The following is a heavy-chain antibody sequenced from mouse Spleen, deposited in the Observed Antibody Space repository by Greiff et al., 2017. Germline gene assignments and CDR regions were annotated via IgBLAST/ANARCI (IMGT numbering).Heavy chain of an antibody. V-gene: IGHV1-4*01. CDR3: ARSGDYGRGDY. Sequence: QVHVKQSGAELARPGASVKMSCKASGYTFTSYTMHWVKQRPGQGLEWIGYINPSSGYTKYNQKFKDKATLTADKSSSTAYMQLSSLTSEDSAVYYCARSGDYGRGDYWGQGTTLTVSS. J-gene: IGHJ2*01. D-gene: IGHD1-1*01. CDR2: INPSSGYT. CDR1: GYTFTSYT.